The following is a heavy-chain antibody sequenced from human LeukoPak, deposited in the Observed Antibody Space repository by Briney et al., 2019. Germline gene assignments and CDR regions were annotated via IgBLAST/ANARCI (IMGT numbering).Heavy chain of an antibody. Sequence: SETLSLTCTVSGGSIRSYYWSWIRQPPGKGLEWIGYFHYSGNTNYNPSLKSRVTISVDTSKNQFSLKLSSVTAADMAVYYCARGRGEGRGIAMIRGVRAPSYNWFDPWGHGILVTVSS. CDR3: ARGRGEGRGIAMIRGVRAPSYNWFDP. J-gene: IGHJ5*02. V-gene: IGHV4-59*12. CDR2: FHYSGNT. D-gene: IGHD3-10*01. CDR1: GGSIRSYY.